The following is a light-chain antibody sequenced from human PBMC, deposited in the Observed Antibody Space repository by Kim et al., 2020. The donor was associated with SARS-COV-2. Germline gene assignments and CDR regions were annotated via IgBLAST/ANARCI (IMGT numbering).Light chain of an antibody. CDR1: PLSVSTSFH. CDR2: STN. V-gene: IGLV8-61*01. J-gene: IGLJ3*02. Sequence: GGTVTLTCGLSPLSVSTSFHPSWYRQTPGQTPRTLIYSTNIRSYGVPDRFSGSILGNKAALTIMGAQAEDEPHYYCALYLSGGAWVFGGGTQLTVL. CDR3: ALYLSGGAWV.